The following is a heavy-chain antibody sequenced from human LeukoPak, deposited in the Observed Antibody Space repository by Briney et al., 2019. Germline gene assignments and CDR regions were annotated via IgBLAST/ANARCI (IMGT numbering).Heavy chain of an antibody. Sequence: ASVKVSCKASGYTFTDYYLHWVRQATGEGLEWMGWINPKSGDTNYAQKFQGRVTMNSDTSTRTAYMELNRLTSDDMAFYFCVRERRRDGYNLDAHFDNWGPGTLVTVSS. V-gene: IGHV1-2*02. CDR1: GYTFTDYY. J-gene: IGHJ4*02. D-gene: IGHD5-24*01. CDR3: VRERRRDGYNLDAHFDN. CDR2: INPKSGDT.